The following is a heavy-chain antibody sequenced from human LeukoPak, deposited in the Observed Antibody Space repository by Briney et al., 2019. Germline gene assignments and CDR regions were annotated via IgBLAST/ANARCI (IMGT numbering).Heavy chain of an antibody. Sequence: ASVKVSCKASGYTFTSYYMHWVRQAPGQGLEWMGIISPSGGSTSYAQKFQGRVTMTRDTSTSTVYMELSSLRSEDTAVYYCARDLTNLASIAAEGAFDIWGQGTMVTVSS. CDR2: ISPSGGST. CDR1: GYTFTSYY. CDR3: ARDLTNLASIAAEGAFDI. D-gene: IGHD6-13*01. V-gene: IGHV1-46*01. J-gene: IGHJ3*02.